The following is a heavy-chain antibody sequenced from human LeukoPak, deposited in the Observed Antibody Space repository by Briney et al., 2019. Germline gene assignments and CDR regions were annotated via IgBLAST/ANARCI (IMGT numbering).Heavy chain of an antibody. CDR3: ARGWGSGQQPDY. CDR2: IYTSGST. D-gene: IGHD3-10*01. V-gene: IGHV4-61*02. J-gene: IGHJ4*02. Sequence: SQTLSLTCTVSGGSISSGSYYWSWIRQPAGKGLEWIGRIYTSGSTNYNPSLKSRVTISVDTSKNQFSLKLSSVTAADTAVYYCARGWGSGQQPDYWGQGTLVTVSS. CDR1: GGSISSGSYY.